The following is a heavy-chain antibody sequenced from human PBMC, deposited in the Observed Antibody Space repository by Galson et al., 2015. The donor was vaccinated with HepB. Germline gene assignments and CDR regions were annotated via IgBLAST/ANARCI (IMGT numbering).Heavy chain of an antibody. D-gene: IGHD3-3*01. V-gene: IGHV4-59*12. CDR2: IFYTGDT. Sequence: SLTCTVSGGSISTYYWIWIRQPPGKGLEWIGYIFYTGDTNYNPSLMSRVTISVDTSKNQFSLKLSSVTAADTAVYYCARIVYYDFWSGRRSDAFDIWGQGTMVTVSS. CDR1: GGSISTYY. J-gene: IGHJ3*02. CDR3: ARIVYYDFWSGRRSDAFDI.